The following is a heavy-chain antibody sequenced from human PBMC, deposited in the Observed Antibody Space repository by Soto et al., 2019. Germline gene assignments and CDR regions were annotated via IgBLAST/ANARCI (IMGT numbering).Heavy chain of an antibody. CDR1: GYTFTSYG. V-gene: IGHV1-18*01. CDR3: ARVGTMVRGRRNFDY. Sequence: ASVKVSCTASGYTFTSYGISWVRQAPGQGLEWMGWISAYNGNTNYAQKLQGRVTMTTDTSTSTAYMELRSLRSDDTAVYYCARVGTMVRGRRNFDYWGQGTLVTVSS. J-gene: IGHJ4*02. CDR2: ISAYNGNT. D-gene: IGHD3-10*01.